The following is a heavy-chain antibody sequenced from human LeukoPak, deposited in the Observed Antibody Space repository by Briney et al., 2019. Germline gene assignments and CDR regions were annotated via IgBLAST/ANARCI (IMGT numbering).Heavy chain of an antibody. Sequence: GGSLRLSCAASDLTFGDIAMGWVGQAPGRGLGWFSTISHVGGTYYADSVRGRFTISRDDSKNMVYLQMDSLRAEDTAVYYCAKDREYDDSCDYNGWGQGTLVTVSS. V-gene: IGHV3-23*01. CDR1: DLTFGDIA. CDR2: ISHVGGT. CDR3: AKDREYDDSCDYNG. J-gene: IGHJ4*02. D-gene: IGHD3-22*01.